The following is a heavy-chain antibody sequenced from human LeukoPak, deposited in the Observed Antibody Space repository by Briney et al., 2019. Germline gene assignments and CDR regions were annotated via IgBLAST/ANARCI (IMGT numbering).Heavy chain of an antibody. J-gene: IGHJ4*02. CDR2: ISYDGSDT. CDR3: AKGGATRGRFEN. V-gene: IGHV3-30*07. CDR1: GFTFSPYA. Sequence: GGSLRLSCAASGFTFSPYAMHWVRQAPGKGLEWVAVISYDGSDTYYADSVKGRFTISRDNPKNSLYLQMNSLRAEDTAVYYCAKGGATRGRFENWGQGTLVTVSS. D-gene: IGHD1-26*01.